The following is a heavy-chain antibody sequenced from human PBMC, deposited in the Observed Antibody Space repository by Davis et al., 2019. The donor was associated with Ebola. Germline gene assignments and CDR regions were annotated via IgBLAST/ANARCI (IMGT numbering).Heavy chain of an antibody. Sequence: SETLSLTCTVSGGSISSYYWGWIRQPPGKGLEWIGSIYYSGSTYYNPSLKSRVTISVDTSKNQFSLKLSSVTAADTAVYYCARHRFLEWSYFDYWGQGTLVTVSS. D-gene: IGHD3-3*01. J-gene: IGHJ4*02. CDR3: ARHRFLEWSYFDY. CDR1: GGSISSYY. CDR2: IYYSGST. V-gene: IGHV4-39*01.